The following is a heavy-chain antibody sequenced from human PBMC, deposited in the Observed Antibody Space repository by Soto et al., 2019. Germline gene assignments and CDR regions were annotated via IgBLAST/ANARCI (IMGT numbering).Heavy chain of an antibody. CDR1: GFTFSSYG. D-gene: IGHD1-26*01. J-gene: IGHJ4*02. CDR2: ISYDGSNK. Sequence: GGSLRLSCAASGFTFSSYGMHWVRQAPGKGLEWVAVISYDGSNKYYADSVKGRFTISRDNSKNTLYLQMNSLRAEDTAVYYCAKPTTSGSLDYWGQGTLVTVSS. V-gene: IGHV3-30*18. CDR3: AKPTTSGSLDY.